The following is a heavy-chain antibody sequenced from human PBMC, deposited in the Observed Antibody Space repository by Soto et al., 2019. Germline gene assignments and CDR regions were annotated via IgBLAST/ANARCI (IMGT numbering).Heavy chain of an antibody. CDR3: AKDRPRYYDSSGYYSFGY. D-gene: IGHD3-22*01. Sequence: PGGSLRLSCAASGFTFSNYAMSWVRQAPGKGLEWVSAISGSGGSTYYADSVKGRFTISRDNSKSTLYLQMNSLRAEDTALYYCAKDRPRYYDSSGYYSFGYWCQGALVNVSS. J-gene: IGHJ4*02. CDR2: ISGSGGST. V-gene: IGHV3-23*01. CDR1: GFTFSNYA.